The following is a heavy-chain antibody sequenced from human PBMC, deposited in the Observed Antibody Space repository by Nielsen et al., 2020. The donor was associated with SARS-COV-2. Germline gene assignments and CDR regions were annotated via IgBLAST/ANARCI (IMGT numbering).Heavy chain of an antibody. Sequence: GGFLRPPCAASGFTFSSPWMSWVRQAPGKGLEWLANIKHDGSEQYYVDSVKGRFTMSRDNAKNLLYLQMNSLRDDDTAVYYCARDSYIVPTNYYFDYWGQGALVTVSS. CDR1: GFTFSSPW. D-gene: IGHD5-12*01. V-gene: IGHV3-7*01. CDR2: IKHDGSEQ. J-gene: IGHJ4*02. CDR3: ARDSYIVPTNYYFDY.